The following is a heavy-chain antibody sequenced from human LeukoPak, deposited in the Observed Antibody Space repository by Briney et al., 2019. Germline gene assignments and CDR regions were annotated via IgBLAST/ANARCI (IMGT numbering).Heavy chain of an antibody. D-gene: IGHD2-8*01. CDR2: IYYDGST. V-gene: IGHV4-59*04. Sequence: SETLSLTRTVSGGSTSGYYWSWIRQPPGKGLEWIGTIYYDGSTSHYTPSLKSRVTMFVDTAKNHFSLNLSSVTAADTAVYYCAGQGGGVALDYWGQGMLVTVSS. J-gene: IGHJ4*02. CDR3: AGQGGGVALDY. CDR1: GGSTSGYY.